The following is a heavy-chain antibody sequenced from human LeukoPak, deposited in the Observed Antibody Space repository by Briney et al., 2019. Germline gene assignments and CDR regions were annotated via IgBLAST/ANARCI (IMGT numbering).Heavy chain of an antibody. D-gene: IGHD2-8*01. CDR3: TTELRRGLSLMLVY. V-gene: IGHV3-15*01. Sequence: PGGSLRLSCAASGFTFTNARMSWVRQAPGKGLEWVGRIKSKTDGGTTDYAAPVKGRFTISRDDSKNTLYLQMNSLKTEDTAVYYCTTELRRGLSLMLVYWGQGTLVTVSS. J-gene: IGHJ4*02. CDR2: IKSKTDGGTT. CDR1: GFTFTNAR.